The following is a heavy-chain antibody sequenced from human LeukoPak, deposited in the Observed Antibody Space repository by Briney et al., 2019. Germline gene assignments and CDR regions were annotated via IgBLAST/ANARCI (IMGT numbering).Heavy chain of an antibody. V-gene: IGHV1-8*01. J-gene: IGHJ3*02. CDR1: GYIFNDYD. D-gene: IGHD7-27*01. CDR2: MNPNSGNT. CDR3: AREPTRGRAGDNSFDI. Sequence: ASVKVSCKASGYIFNDYDINWVRQAAGQGLGWMGWMNPNSGNTGYAQKFQGRITMTRDTSITTAYMELSGLMPEDTAVYYCAREPTRGRAGDNSFDIWGQGTMVTVSS.